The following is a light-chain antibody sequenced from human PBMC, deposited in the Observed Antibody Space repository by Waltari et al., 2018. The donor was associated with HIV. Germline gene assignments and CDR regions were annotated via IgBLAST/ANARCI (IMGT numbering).Light chain of an antibody. Sequence: QSVLTQPPSASGTPGQRVTISCSGGSSNIGTNPVFWYQHLPGTAPKVLIYPTTHRPSVVPGRFSGSKSGTSAYRAISGLQSEDDADYYCAACEDSLNGHLVFGGGTKLTVL. CDR2: PTT. V-gene: IGLV1-44*01. J-gene: IGLJ2*01. CDR1: SSNIGTNP. CDR3: AACEDSLNGHLV.